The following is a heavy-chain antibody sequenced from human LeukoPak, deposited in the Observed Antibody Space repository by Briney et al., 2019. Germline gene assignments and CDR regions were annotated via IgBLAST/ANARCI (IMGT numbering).Heavy chain of an antibody. CDR1: GFNFSSYG. V-gene: IGHV3-33*01. Sequence: GGSLRHSCAAWGFNFSSYGRHGVPEAPGRGVEGGAVIWYDGSNKYYADSVKGRFTISRDNSKNTLDLQMNSLRAEDTAVYYCARDRSYDFWSGYSTPDYWGQGTLVTVSS. D-gene: IGHD3-3*01. CDR3: ARDRSYDFWSGYSTPDY. CDR2: IWYDGSNK. J-gene: IGHJ4*02.